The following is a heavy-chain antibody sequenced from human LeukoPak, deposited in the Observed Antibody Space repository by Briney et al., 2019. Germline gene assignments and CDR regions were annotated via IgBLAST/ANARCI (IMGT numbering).Heavy chain of an antibody. D-gene: IGHD4-17*01. V-gene: IGHV1-69*13. CDR2: IIPIFGTA. Sequence: GASVKVSCKASGGTFSSYAISWVRQAPGQGLEWMGGIIPIFGTANYAQKFQGRVTITADEPTSTAYMELSSLRSEDTAVYYCARDSVPNDYGDYDWYTDAFDIWGQGTMVTVSS. CDR3: ARDSVPNDYGDYDWYTDAFDI. CDR1: GGTFSSYA. J-gene: IGHJ3*02.